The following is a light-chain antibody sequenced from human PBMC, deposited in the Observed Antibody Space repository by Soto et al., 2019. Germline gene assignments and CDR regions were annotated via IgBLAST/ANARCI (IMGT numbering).Light chain of an antibody. V-gene: IGLV4-69*01. CDR1: SGHSTYA. J-gene: IGLJ2*01. Sequence: QLVLTQSPSASASLGASVKLTCTLSSGHSTYAIAWHQQQPEKGPRYLMKLNSDGSHSKGDGIPDRFSGSSSGAERYLTISILQSEDEADYYCQTWGTGLYVVFGGGTKLTVL. CDR3: QTWGTGLYVV. CDR2: LNSDGSH.